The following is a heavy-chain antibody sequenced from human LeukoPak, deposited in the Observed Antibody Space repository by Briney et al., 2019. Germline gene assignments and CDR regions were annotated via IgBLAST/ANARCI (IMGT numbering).Heavy chain of an antibody. J-gene: IGHJ6*03. V-gene: IGHV1-2*02. CDR3: ARDGYCSSTSCYGETNYYYYMDV. D-gene: IGHD2-2*01. Sequence: GASVKVSCKASGYTFTGYYMHWVRRAPGQGLEWMGWINPNSGGTNYAQKFQGRVTMTRDTSISTAYMELSRLRSDDTAVYYCARDGYCSSTSCYGETNYYYYMDVWGKGTTVTVSS. CDR2: INPNSGGT. CDR1: GYTFTGYY.